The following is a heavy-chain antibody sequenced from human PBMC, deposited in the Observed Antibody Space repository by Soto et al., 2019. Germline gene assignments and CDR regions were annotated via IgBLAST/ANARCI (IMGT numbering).Heavy chain of an antibody. CDR2: SIGGGGDT. CDR1: GFTFSNYA. CDR3: ARDAVPRNGEWDWFDP. J-gene: IGHJ5*02. D-gene: IGHD6-19*01. Sequence: EMQLLEYGGGLVQPGESLRLSCAASGFTFSNYAMSWVRQAPGKGPEWVSSIGGGGDTYYADAVKGRFTVSRDDPKSTLYLQMTSLRAEDTARYYCARDAVPRNGEWDWFDPRGQGTLVSVSS. V-gene: IGHV3-23*01.